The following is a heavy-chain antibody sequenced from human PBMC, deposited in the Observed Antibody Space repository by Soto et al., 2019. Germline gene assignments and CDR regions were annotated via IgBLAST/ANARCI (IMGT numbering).Heavy chain of an antibody. D-gene: IGHD6-13*01. Sequence: GGSLRLSCAASGFTFSSYGMHWVRQAPGKGLEWVAVISYDGSNKYYADSVKGRFTISRDNSKNTLYLQMNSLRAEDTAVYYYAKGNIVSIAAAGSLKDYDNYGIDIWGQGTTVTVSS. CDR3: AKGNIVSIAAAGSLKDYDNYGIDI. V-gene: IGHV3-30*18. J-gene: IGHJ6*02. CDR2: ISYDGSNK. CDR1: GFTFSSYG.